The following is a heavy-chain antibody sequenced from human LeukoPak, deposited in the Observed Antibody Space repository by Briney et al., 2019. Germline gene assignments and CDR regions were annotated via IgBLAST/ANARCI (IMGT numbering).Heavy chain of an antibody. V-gene: IGHV3-7*04. Sequence: GGSLRLSCAASGFAVSSNWMTWVRQAPGKGLEGVANIKPDGSERYYVESVKGRFTISRDNAKNSVFLQMDSLRAEDTALYYCARDYDWGQGTLVTVSS. CDR1: GFAVSSNW. D-gene: IGHD3-16*01. CDR3: ARDYD. J-gene: IGHJ4*02. CDR2: IKPDGSER.